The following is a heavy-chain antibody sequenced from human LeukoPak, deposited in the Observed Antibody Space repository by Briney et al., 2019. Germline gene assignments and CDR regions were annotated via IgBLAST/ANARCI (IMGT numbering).Heavy chain of an antibody. CDR2: IYYSGST. V-gene: IGHV4-59*12. J-gene: IGHJ4*02. CDR1: GGSISSYY. CDR3: ARGPHQQWPPMQY. Sequence: KSSETLSLTCTVSGGSISSYYWSWIRQPPGKGLEWIGYIYYSGSTNYNPSLKNRVTISVDTSKKQISVNLTSVTAADTGVYYCARGPHQQWPPMQYWGQGSLVTVSS. D-gene: IGHD6-19*01.